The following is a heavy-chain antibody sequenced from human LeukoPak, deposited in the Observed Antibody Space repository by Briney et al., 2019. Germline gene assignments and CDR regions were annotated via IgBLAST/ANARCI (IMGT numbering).Heavy chain of an antibody. V-gene: IGHV4-39*01. CDR1: GDSISSSISY. J-gene: IGHJ4*02. D-gene: IGHD5-18*01. CDR2: IYYSGST. CDR3: ARNHTHEGYGYYFDY. Sequence: SETLSLTCTVSGDSISSSISYWGWIRQPPGKGLEWIGSIYYSGSTHYNPSLKSRVFISVDTSKNQFSLKLSSVTAADTAVYYCARNHTHEGYGYYFDYWGQGTLITVPS.